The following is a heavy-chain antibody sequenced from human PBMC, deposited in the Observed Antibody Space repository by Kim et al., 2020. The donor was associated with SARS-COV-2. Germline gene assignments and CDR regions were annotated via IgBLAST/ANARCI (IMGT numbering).Heavy chain of an antibody. CDR3: AREVIMITFGGVIAPQGEPYIDY. J-gene: IGHJ4*02. CDR1: GGSFSGYY. V-gene: IGHV4-34*01. D-gene: IGHD3-16*02. Sequence: SETLSLTCAVYGGSFSGYYWSWIRQPPGKGLEWIGEINHSGSTNYNPSLKSRVTISVDTSKNQFSLKLSSVTAADTAVYYCAREVIMITFGGVIAPQGEPYIDYWGQGTLVTVSS. CDR2: INHSGST.